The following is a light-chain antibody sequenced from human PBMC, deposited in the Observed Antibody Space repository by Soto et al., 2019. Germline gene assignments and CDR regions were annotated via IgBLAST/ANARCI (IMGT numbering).Light chain of an antibody. CDR3: QQYNSYPIT. CDR1: QSVSND. CDR2: AAS. J-gene: IGKJ5*01. Sequence: DIQMTQSPSSLSASVGDRVSITCRASQSVSNDLNWYQQKPGKAPKLLIFAASSLESGVPSRFSGSGSGTEFTLTISSLQPDDFATYYCQQYNSYPITFGQGTRLEIK. V-gene: IGKV1-17*01.